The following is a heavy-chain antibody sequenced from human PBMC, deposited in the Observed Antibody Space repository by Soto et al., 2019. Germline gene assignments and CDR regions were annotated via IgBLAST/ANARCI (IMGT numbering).Heavy chain of an antibody. V-gene: IGHV4-39*07. CDR1: GYSVSSSIYY. D-gene: IGHD2-2*02. Sequence: SETLSLTCSVSGYSVSSSIYYWGWIRQPPRKGLEWIGSIYYSGSTYYNPSLKSRVTISVDTSKNQFSLKLSSVTAADTAVYYCAREGSVVVPAAIRADWFDPWGQGTLVTVSS. J-gene: IGHJ5*02. CDR2: IYYSGST. CDR3: AREGSVVVPAAIRADWFDP.